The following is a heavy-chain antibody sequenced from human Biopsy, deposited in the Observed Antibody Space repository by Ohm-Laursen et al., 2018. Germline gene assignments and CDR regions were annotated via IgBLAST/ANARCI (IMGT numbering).Heavy chain of an antibody. J-gene: IGHJ5*02. CDR1: GGSISSGGSY. V-gene: IGHV4-31*01. D-gene: IGHD3-22*01. CDR3: ARGDYFDSNGYFWFDP. CDR2: IFNSANT. Sequence: TLSLTCTVSGGSISSGGSYWSWLRQRPGKGLGWIGYIFNSANTYYNPTLKNLITISGDTSKNQFSLKLNSVTAADTAVYYCARGDYFDSNGYFWFDPWGQGTLVTVSS.